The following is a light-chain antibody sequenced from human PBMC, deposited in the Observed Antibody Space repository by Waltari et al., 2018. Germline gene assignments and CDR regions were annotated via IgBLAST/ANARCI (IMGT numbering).Light chain of an antibody. CDR2: STN. V-gene: IGLV8-61*01. J-gene: IGLJ2*01. CDR1: FCHVPPCVC. CDR3: VLYMGRGISI. Sequence: QTVVTHEPLFSVSLGWTGTLTCGLSFCHVPPCVCPIWYKQTPGQAPRTLIFSTNTRSSGVPDRFSGSILGNKAALTITGAQADDESDYYCVLYMGRGISIFGGGTKVTVL.